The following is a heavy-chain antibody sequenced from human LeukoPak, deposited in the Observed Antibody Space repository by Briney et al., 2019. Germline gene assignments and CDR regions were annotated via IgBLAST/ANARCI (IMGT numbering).Heavy chain of an antibody. CDR1: GFTFSTYW. CDR3: ARAPSEIGGYYPEYFRH. J-gene: IGHJ1*01. D-gene: IGHD3-22*01. CDR2: IKSDGGT. Sequence: PGGSLRLSCEASGFTFSTYWMHRVRQAPGKGLVWVSRIKSDGGTNYADSVKGRFTISRDNAKKTVSLQMNSLRPEDTGVYYCARAPSEIGGYYPEYFRHWGQGTLVTVTS. V-gene: IGHV3-74*01.